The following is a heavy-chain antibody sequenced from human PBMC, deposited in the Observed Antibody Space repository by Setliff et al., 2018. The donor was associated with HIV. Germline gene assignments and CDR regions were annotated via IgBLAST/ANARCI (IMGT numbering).Heavy chain of an antibody. CDR3: ARELYREWDY. D-gene: IGHD3-16*02. V-gene: IGHV3-30*14. J-gene: IGHJ4*02. CDR1: GFTFGSYP. CDR2: ISYGGGLK. Sequence: GGSLRLSCAASGFTFGSYPMHWVRQAPGKGLEWVAVISYGGGLKLYADSVKGRFTISRDNSKNTVYLQMNSLRVEDTAVYYCARELYREWDYWGQGTLVTVSS.